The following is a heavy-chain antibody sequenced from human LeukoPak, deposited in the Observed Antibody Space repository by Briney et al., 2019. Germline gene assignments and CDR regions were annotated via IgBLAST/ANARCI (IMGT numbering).Heavy chain of an antibody. CDR3: ARDYYSKTSEDSELV. V-gene: IGHV3-30-3*01. D-gene: IGHD4-11*01. CDR1: GFTFRNYA. Sequence: PGGSLRLSCAASGFTFRNYAMHWVRQAPGKGLEWVAVISYNGSNKYYADSVKGRFTISRDNSKNTLYLQMNSLRVVDTAVYYCARDYYSKTSEDSELVWGQGTLVTVSS. J-gene: IGHJ4*02. CDR2: ISYNGSNK.